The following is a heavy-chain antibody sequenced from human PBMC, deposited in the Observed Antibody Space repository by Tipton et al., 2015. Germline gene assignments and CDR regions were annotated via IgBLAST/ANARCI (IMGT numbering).Heavy chain of an antibody. D-gene: IGHD3-9*01. Sequence: TLSLTCDVSGYSISRGSVWGWIRQPPGKGLEWIGSISHSGSTYYNPSLKSRVTMSRDTSKNQFSLKLTSVTAADTAVYYCACQDYDSLTRDYQTVDYWGQGTLVTVSS. CDR3: ACQDYDSLTRDYQTVDY. V-gene: IGHV4-38-2*01. J-gene: IGHJ4*02. CDR2: ISHSGST. CDR1: GYSISRGSV.